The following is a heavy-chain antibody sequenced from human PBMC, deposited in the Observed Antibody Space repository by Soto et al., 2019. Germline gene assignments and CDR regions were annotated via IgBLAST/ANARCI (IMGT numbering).Heavy chain of an antibody. J-gene: IGHJ3*02. CDR2: IYYSGST. Sequence: PSETLSLTCTVSGGSVSSGSYYWSWIRQPPGKGLEWIGYIYYSGSTNYNPSLKSRVTISVDTSKNQFSLKLSSVIAADTAVYYCARDRKITIFGVVTTPGAFDIWGQGTMVTVSS. CDR3: ARDRKITIFGVVTTPGAFDI. V-gene: IGHV4-61*01. D-gene: IGHD3-3*01. CDR1: GGSVSSGSYY.